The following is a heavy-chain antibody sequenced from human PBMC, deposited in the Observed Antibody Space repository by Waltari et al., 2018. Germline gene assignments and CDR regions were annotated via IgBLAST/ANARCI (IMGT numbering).Heavy chain of an antibody. CDR2: INPNSGVT. D-gene: IGHD4-17*01. Sequence: QVQLVQSGTEVKKPGASVKVSCKASGYTFNGYYMHWVRQAPGQGLEWMGWINPNSGVTNYAQKFQGWVTMTRDTSSTTAYMELSRLTSADTAIYYCALTYGDYSAPFDFWGQGTLVTVSS. V-gene: IGHV1-2*04. CDR1: GYTFNGYY. J-gene: IGHJ4*02. CDR3: ALTYGDYSAPFDF.